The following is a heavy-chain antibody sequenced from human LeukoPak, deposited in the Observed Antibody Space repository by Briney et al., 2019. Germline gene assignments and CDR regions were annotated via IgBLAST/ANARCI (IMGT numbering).Heavy chain of an antibody. Sequence: PGGSLRLSCAASGFTFSSYWMSWVRQAPGKGLEWVANIKQDGSEKYYVDSVKGRFTISRDNAKNSLYLQMNSLRAEDTAVYYCARGRRGLYGSGSYSFYYYMDVWGKGTTVTVSS. CDR2: IKQDGSEK. CDR1: GFTFSSYW. J-gene: IGHJ6*03. D-gene: IGHD3-10*01. CDR3: ARGRRGLYGSGSYSFYYYMDV. V-gene: IGHV3-7*01.